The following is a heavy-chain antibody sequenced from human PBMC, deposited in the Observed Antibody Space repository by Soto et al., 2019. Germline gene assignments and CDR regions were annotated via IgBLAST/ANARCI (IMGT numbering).Heavy chain of an antibody. CDR1: GGTFSSYA. Sequence: GASVKVSCKASGGTFSSYAISWVRQAPGQGLEWMGGIIPIFGTANYAQKFQGRVTITADESTSTAYMELCSLRSEDTAVYYCAIDVVDTAMAPMGFYYYYYGMDVRGQGTTVTVSS. D-gene: IGHD5-18*01. CDR3: AIDVVDTAMAPMGFYYYYYGMDV. CDR2: IIPIFGTA. J-gene: IGHJ6*02. V-gene: IGHV1-69*13.